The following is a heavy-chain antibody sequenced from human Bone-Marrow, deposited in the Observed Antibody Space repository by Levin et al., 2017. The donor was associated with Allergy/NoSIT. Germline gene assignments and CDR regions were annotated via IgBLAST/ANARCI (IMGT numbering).Heavy chain of an antibody. Sequence: SCAASGFVFSRYSMTWVRQAPGKGLEWVSSISTGSTYINYADSVKGRFTISRDNAKNSLFLQMHSLRAEDTAVYYCVSAGYCSGGTCYPIGPWGQGTLVIVSS. V-gene: IGHV3-21*06. CDR1: GFVFSRYS. CDR3: VSAGYCSGGTCYPIGP. D-gene: IGHD2-15*01. J-gene: IGHJ5*02. CDR2: ISTGSTYI.